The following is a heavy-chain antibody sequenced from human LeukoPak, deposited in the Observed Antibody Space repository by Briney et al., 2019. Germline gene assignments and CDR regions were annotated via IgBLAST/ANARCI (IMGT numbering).Heavy chain of an antibody. CDR2: INPSGGST. CDR3: ARPYCSSTSCSASFDY. J-gene: IGHJ4*02. CDR1: GYIFTSYY. V-gene: IGHV1-46*01. D-gene: IGHD2-2*01. Sequence: VASVKVSCKASGYIFTSYYMHWVRQAPGQGLEWMGIINPSGGSTSYAQKFQGRVTMTRDTSTSTVYMELSSLRSEDTAVYYCARPYCSSTSCSASFDYWGQGTLVTVSS.